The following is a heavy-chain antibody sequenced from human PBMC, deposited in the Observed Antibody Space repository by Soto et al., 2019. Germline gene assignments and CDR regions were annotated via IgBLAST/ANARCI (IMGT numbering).Heavy chain of an antibody. D-gene: IGHD3-16*01. V-gene: IGHV3-48*01. CDR1: GFTVSSYS. Sequence: GGSMRLCCAASGFTVSSYSMNWVRQAPGKGLEWVSYISSSSSTIYYADSVKGRFTISRDNAKNSLYLQMNSLRAEDTAVYYCARGVSSNWFDPWGQRTLVTVSS. J-gene: IGHJ5*02. CDR2: ISSSSSTI. CDR3: ARGVSSNWFDP.